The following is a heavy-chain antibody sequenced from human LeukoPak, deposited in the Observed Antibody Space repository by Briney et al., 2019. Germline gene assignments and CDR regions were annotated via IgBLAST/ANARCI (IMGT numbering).Heavy chain of an antibody. J-gene: IGHJ6*04. CDR3: AELGITMIGGV. Sequence: PRGSLRLSCAPSVMSLSSYAMTWVRQAPGKGLEWVSTIRGDGGGKYYVDSVKGRCTISRDNSKNALYLQMNSLRAEDTAVYYCAELGITMIGGVWGKGTTVTISS. V-gene: IGHV3-23*01. CDR1: VMSLSSYA. CDR2: IRGDGGGK. D-gene: IGHD3-10*02.